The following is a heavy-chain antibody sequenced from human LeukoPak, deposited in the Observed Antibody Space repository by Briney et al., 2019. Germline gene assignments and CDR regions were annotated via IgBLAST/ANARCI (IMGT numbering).Heavy chain of an antibody. CDR3: ARDNYDSSTPYYFDY. V-gene: IGHV3-7*01. CDR2: INQDESEK. Sequence: GGSLRLSCAASGFTFSSYWMTWVRQAPGKGLEWVANINQDESEKYYVDSVKGRFTISRDNAKNSLYLQMNSLRAEDTAVYYCARDNYDSSTPYYFDYWGQGTLVTVPS. CDR1: GFTFSSYW. D-gene: IGHD3-22*01. J-gene: IGHJ4*02.